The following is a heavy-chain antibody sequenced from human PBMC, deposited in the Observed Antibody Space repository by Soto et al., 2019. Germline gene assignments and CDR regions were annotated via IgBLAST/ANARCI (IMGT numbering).Heavy chain of an antibody. Sequence: EVQLVETGGGLIQPGGSLRLSCAASGFTVSSNYMSWVRQAPGKGLEWVSVIYSGGSTYYADSVKGRFTISRDNSKNTLYLQMNSLRAEDTAVYYCARVGGYDTYYFDYWGQGTLVTASS. CDR3: ARVGGYDTYYFDY. J-gene: IGHJ4*02. V-gene: IGHV3-53*02. CDR2: IYSGGST. CDR1: GFTVSSNY. D-gene: IGHD5-12*01.